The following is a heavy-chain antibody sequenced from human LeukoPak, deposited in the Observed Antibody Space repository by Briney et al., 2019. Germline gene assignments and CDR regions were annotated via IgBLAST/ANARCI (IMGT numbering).Heavy chain of an antibody. D-gene: IGHD2-8*01. CDR1: GFSFDEYA. J-gene: IGHJ6*03. CDR2: IGWDGSSI. CDR3: AKDRCSNGIGCYYYYMDV. V-gene: IGHV3-43D*03. Sequence: PGGSLRLSCAASGFSFDEYAMHWVRQSPGKGLEWVSLIGWDGSSIYYADSVKGRFTISRDSSKNILYLQMNSLRAEDTAVYYCAKDRCSNGIGCYYYYMDVWGKGTTVTISS.